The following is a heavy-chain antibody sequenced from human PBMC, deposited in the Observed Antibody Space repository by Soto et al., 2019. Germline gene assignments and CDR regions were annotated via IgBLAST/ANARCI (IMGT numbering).Heavy chain of an antibody. CDR1: GGSLSGSY. CDR3: SSPGYSSDGTCYPDY. D-gene: IGHD2-15*01. CDR2: IHHSGST. Sequence: QVQLQQWGAGLLKPSETLSLTCAVYGGSLSGSYWSWIRQPPGTGLEWIGEIHHSGSTYYNPSLKSRFTLAVDTSKNQFSLKLNSVTAADTAVYYCSSPGYSSDGTCYPDYWGQGTLVTVSS. J-gene: IGHJ4*02. V-gene: IGHV4-34*01.